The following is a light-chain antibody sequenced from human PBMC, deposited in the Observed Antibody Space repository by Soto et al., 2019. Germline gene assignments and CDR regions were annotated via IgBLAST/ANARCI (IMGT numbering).Light chain of an antibody. CDR1: QSVSSY. CDR2: DAS. J-gene: IGKJ5*01. V-gene: IGKV3-11*01. CDR3: QQRSNWPIT. Sequence: EIVLTQSPGTLSLSPGERDTLAGWASQSVSSYLAWYQQKPGQAPRLLIYDASNRATGIPARFSGCGSGTDFTLTISSLEPEDFAVYYCQQRSNWPITFGLGTRREIK.